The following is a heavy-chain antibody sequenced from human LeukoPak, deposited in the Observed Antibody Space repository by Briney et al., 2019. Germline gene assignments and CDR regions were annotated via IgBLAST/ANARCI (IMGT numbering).Heavy chain of an antibody. CDR1: AYTLSNYG. CDR2: ICAYNGNR. D-gene: IGHD3-10*01. V-gene: IGHV1-18*01. J-gene: IGHJ4*02. Sequence: GAAVKVSCKDSAYTLSNYGLKWVRQAPGPGLEWMGWICAYNGNRKYAQKLHRRFTMSTDTTPSTAYIVMRTVTSDDTTVCNFARDLDGSGSYYTDYWRERTLVSVSS. CDR3: ARDLDGSGSYYTDY.